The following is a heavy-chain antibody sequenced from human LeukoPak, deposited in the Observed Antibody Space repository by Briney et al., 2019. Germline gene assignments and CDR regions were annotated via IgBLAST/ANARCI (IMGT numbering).Heavy chain of an antibody. CDR3: AREQYPGYFDF. D-gene: IGHD1-14*01. CDR1: GFIFSGSS. V-gene: IGHV3-30*02. CDR2: IRFDATNK. J-gene: IGHJ4*02. Sequence: GGSLRLSCAASGFIFSGSSMHWVRQAPGKGLEWVCFIRFDATNKYYADSVKGRFTISRDNSNNTLYLQLNNVRTEDTATYFCAREQYPGYFDFWGQGTLVTVSA.